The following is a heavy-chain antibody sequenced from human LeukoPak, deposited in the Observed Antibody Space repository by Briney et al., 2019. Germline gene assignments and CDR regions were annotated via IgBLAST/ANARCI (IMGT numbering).Heavy chain of an antibody. D-gene: IGHD3-9*01. Sequence: GGSLRLSCAASGFTFSSYGMHWVRQAPGKGLEWVAFIRYDGSNKHYADSVKGRFTISRDNSKNTLYLQMNSLRAEDTAVYYCAKEDSGYFDWLLSSLLVVPLDYWGQGTLVTVSS. CDR3: AKEDSGYFDWLLSSLLVVPLDY. J-gene: IGHJ4*02. V-gene: IGHV3-30*02. CDR1: GFTFSSYG. CDR2: IRYDGSNK.